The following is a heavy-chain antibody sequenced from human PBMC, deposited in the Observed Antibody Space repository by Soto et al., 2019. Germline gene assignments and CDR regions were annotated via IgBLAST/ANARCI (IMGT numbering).Heavy chain of an antibody. J-gene: IGHJ4*02. CDR1: GFTFNSYG. Sequence: QVQLVESGGGVVQPGRSLRLSCVASGFTFNSYGMHWVRQAPCKGLEWVAVISYDGSDKYYVDSVKGRFTISRDNSKNTLYLEMNSLRSEDAAVYYCAKEDWVMRDCSRVSCPNPPGDDWGQGTLVTVSS. D-gene: IGHD2-15*01. CDR2: ISYDGSDK. CDR3: AKEDWVMRDCSRVSCPNPPGDD. V-gene: IGHV3-30*18.